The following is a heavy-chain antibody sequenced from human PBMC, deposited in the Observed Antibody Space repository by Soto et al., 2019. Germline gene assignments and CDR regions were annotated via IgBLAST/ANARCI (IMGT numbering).Heavy chain of an antibody. Sequence: PGGSLRLSCEGSGFIFSNNGMHWVRQAPGKGLEWVAFMSYDGSAKFLAGSVKGRFTISRDNSKSTLFLHMSSLRAEDTAMYYCAIVRVADSPLDHWGQGTLVTVSS. V-gene: IGHV3-30*02. CDR3: AIVRVADSPLDH. CDR1: GFIFSNNG. J-gene: IGHJ4*02. CDR2: MSYDGSAK. D-gene: IGHD3-10*02.